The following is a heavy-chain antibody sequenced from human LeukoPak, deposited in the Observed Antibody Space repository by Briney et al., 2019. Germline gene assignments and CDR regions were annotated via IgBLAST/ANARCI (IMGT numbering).Heavy chain of an antibody. Sequence: SETLSLTCSVSGGAISTYYWSWIRQSPGEGLEWIGYIYYSGSTNYNPSLKSRVTISVDTSKNQFSLKLSSVTAADTAVYYCARDPRAAGTFAWYFDLWGRGTLVTVSS. V-gene: IGHV4-59*01. CDR3: ARDPRAAGTFAWYFDL. CDR1: GGAISTYY. CDR2: IYYSGST. D-gene: IGHD6-13*01. J-gene: IGHJ2*01.